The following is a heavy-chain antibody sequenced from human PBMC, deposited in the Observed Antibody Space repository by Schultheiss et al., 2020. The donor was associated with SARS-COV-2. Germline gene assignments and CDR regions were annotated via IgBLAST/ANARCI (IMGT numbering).Heavy chain of an antibody. D-gene: IGHD2-15*01. V-gene: IGHV4-4*02. J-gene: IGHJ5*02. CDR1: GGSISSSNW. CDR3: ARGPRGLRWFDP. CDR2: INHSGST. Sequence: SETLSLTCAVSGGSISSSNWWSWVRQPPGKGLEWIGEINHSGSTNYNPSLKSRVTISVDTSKNQFSLQLDSVTAADTAVYYCARGPRGLRWFDPWGQGNLVTVSS.